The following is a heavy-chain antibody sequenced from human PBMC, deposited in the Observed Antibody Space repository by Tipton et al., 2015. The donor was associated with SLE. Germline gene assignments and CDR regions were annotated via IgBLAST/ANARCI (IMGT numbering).Heavy chain of an antibody. CDR3: ARDGSSSWYTYYFDS. D-gene: IGHD6-13*01. V-gene: IGHV4-39*07. Sequence: TLSLTCTVSGGSISSSSYYWGWIRQPPGKGLEWIGSIYYSGSTYYNPSLKSRVTISVDTSKNQFSLKLSSVTAADTAVYYCARDGSSSWYTYYFDSWGQGTLVTVSS. CDR2: IYYSGST. J-gene: IGHJ4*02. CDR1: GGSISSSSYY.